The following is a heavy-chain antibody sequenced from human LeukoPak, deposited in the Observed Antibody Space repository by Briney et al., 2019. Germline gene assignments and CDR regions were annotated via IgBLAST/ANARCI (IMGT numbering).Heavy chain of an antibody. V-gene: IGHV1-46*01. CDR3: ARDQSYGSGTIGY. Sequence: ASVKVSCKASGYTFTSYYMHWVRQAPGQGLEWMGIINPSGGSTSYAQKFQGRVTMTTDTSTSTAYMELRSLRSDDTAVYYCARDQSYGSGTIGYWGQGTLVTVSS. J-gene: IGHJ4*02. D-gene: IGHD3-10*01. CDR2: INPSGGST. CDR1: GYTFTSYY.